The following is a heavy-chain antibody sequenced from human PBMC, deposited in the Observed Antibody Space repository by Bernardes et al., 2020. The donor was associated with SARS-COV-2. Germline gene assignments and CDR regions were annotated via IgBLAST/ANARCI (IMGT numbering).Heavy chain of an antibody. V-gene: IGHV3-53*04. J-gene: IGHJ4*02. Sequence: GSLRLSCAASGFSVSSNYMSWVRQAPGKGLEWVSVIYSGGNTYSADSVKGRFTISRHNSKNTLYLQMNSLRAEDTAVYYCAGGNPFGYWGQGTLVTVSS. D-gene: IGHD3-16*01. CDR2: IYSGGNT. CDR1: GFSVSSNY. CDR3: AGGNPFGY.